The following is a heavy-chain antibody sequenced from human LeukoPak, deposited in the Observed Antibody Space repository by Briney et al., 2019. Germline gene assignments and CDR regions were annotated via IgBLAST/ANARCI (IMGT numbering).Heavy chain of an antibody. CDR2: IIAYNGNT. Sequence: ASVKVSCKASGYTFTSYGISWVRQAPGQGLEWMGWIIAYNGNTNYAQKLQGRVTMTTDTSTSTAYMELRSLRSDDTAVYYCAREDRSSSWSEYYFDYWGQGTLVTVSS. CDR1: GYTFTSYG. CDR3: AREDRSSSWSEYYFDY. V-gene: IGHV1-18*01. D-gene: IGHD6-13*01. J-gene: IGHJ4*02.